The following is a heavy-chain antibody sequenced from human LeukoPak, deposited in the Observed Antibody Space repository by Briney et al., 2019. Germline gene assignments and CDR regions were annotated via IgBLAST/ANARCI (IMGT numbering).Heavy chain of an antibody. CDR2: ISGSGGST. CDR1: GFTFSSYG. Sequence: GGSLRLSCAASGFTFSSYGMSWVRQAPGKGLEWVSAISGSGGSTYYADSVKGRFTISRDNSKNTLYLQMNSLRAEDTAVYYCAKGSSLLWFGEWLDYWGQGTLVTVSS. CDR3: AKGSSLLWFGEWLDY. D-gene: IGHD3-10*01. J-gene: IGHJ4*02. V-gene: IGHV3-23*01.